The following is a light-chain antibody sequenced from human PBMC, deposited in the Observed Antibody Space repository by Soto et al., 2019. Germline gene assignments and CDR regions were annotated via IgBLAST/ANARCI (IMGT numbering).Light chain of an antibody. J-gene: IGKJ1*01. CDR2: AAS. Sequence: AIRMTQSPSSLSASTGYRVTITCRASQGISSYLAWYHQKPGKAPKLLIYAASTLQSGVPSSFSGSGSGTDFTLTISCLQSEDFATYSCQQYSSYPRTFRQGTKVEIK. V-gene: IGKV1-8*01. CDR1: QGISSY. CDR3: QQYSSYPRT.